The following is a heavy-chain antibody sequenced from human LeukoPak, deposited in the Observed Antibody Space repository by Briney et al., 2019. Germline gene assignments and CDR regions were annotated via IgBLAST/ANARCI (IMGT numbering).Heavy chain of an antibody. CDR3: ARRFGDI. J-gene: IGHJ3*02. CDR2: IYYSGST. V-gene: IGHV4-59*08. CDR1: GVSISSYY. D-gene: IGHD3-10*01. Sequence: SETLSLTCTVSGVSISSYYWSWIRQPPGKGLEWIGYIYYSGSTNYHPSLKSRVTISVDTSKNQCSLKLSSVNAADTAVYYCARRFGDIWGQGTMVTVSS.